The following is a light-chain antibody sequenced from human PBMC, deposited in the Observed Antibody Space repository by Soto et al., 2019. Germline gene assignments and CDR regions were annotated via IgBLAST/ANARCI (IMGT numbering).Light chain of an antibody. CDR3: SAYTTSNTLI. CDR2: EVN. V-gene: IGLV2-14*01. J-gene: IGLJ1*01. Sequence: QSALTQPASVSGSPGQSITISCTGTSSDVGGYNYVSWCQQHPGKAPKLMIYEVNNRPSGVSNRFSGSKSGNTASLIISGLQTEDEANYYCSAYTTSNTLIFGTGTKVTVL. CDR1: SSDVGGYNY.